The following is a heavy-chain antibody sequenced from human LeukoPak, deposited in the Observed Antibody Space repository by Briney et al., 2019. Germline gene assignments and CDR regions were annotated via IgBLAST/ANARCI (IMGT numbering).Heavy chain of an antibody. CDR1: GYTFTGYY. V-gene: IGHV1-18*04. Sequence: ASVKVSCKASGYTFTGYYMHWVRQAPGQGLEWMGWISAYNGNTNYAQKLQGRVTMTTDTSTSTAYMELRSLRSDDTAVYYCASTCSGGSCYSFDYWGQGTLVTVSS. J-gene: IGHJ4*02. D-gene: IGHD2-15*01. CDR2: ISAYNGNT. CDR3: ASTCSGGSCYSFDY.